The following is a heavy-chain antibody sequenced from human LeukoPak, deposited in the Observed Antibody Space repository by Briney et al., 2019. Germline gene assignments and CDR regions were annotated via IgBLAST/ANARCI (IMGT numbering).Heavy chain of an antibody. V-gene: IGHV3-21*01. Sequence: GGSLRLSCAASGFTFSSYSMNWVRQAPGKGLEWVSSISSSSSYIYYADSVKGRFTISRDNAKNSLYLQMNSLRAEDTAVYYCARDGAAGATSLFDYWGQGTLVTVSS. CDR1: GFTFSSYS. CDR2: ISSSSSYI. D-gene: IGHD1-26*01. CDR3: ARDGAAGATSLFDY. J-gene: IGHJ4*02.